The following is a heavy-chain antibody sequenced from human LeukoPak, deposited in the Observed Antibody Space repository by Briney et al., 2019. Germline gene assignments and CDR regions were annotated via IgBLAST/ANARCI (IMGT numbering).Heavy chain of an antibody. Sequence: GGSLRLSCAASGFTFSSYSMNWVRQAPGKGLEWVSSISSSSSYIYYADSVKGRFTISRDNAKNSLYLQMNSLRAEDTAVYYCARDGRLHDTYSGYFDYWGQGTLVTVSS. V-gene: IGHV3-21*04. CDR3: ARDGRLHDTYSGYFDY. CDR2: ISSSSSYI. J-gene: IGHJ4*02. D-gene: IGHD3-9*01. CDR1: GFTFSSYS.